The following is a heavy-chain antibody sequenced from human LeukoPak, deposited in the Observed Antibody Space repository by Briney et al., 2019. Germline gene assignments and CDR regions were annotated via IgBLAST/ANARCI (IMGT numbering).Heavy chain of an antibody. V-gene: IGHV1-8*01. CDR3: ARILLKSVVVVAATRSEGWFDP. D-gene: IGHD2-15*01. CDR2: MNPNSGNT. Sequence: ASVKVSCKASGYTLTSYDINWVRQATGQGLEWMGWMNPNSGNTGCAQKFQGRVTMTRNTSISTAYMELSSLRSEDTAVYYCARILLKSVVVVAATRSEGWFDPWGQGTLVTVSS. J-gene: IGHJ5*02. CDR1: GYTLTSYD.